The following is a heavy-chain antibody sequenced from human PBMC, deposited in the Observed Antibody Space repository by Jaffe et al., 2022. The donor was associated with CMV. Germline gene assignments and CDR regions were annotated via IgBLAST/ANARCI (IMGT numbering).Heavy chain of an antibody. Sequence: QVQLQESGPGLVKPSETLSLTCTVSGGSISSYYWSWIRQPPGKGLEWIGYIYYSGSTNYNPSLKSRVTISVDTSKNQFSLKLSSVTAADTAVYYCARQWLERGYYFDYWGQGTLVTVSS. CDR2: IYYSGST. J-gene: IGHJ4*02. D-gene: IGHD1-1*01. V-gene: IGHV4-59*08. CDR3: ARQWLERGYYFDY. CDR1: GGSISSYY.